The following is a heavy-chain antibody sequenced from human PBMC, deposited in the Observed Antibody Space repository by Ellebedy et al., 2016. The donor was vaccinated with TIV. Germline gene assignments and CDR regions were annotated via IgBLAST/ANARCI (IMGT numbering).Heavy chain of an antibody. D-gene: IGHD3-10*01. CDR3: AAGSREYWFDP. CDR1: GFTFSSYD. CDR2: ISSDSSDL. V-gene: IGHV3-21*01. J-gene: IGHJ5*02. Sequence: GESLKISCAASGFTFSSYDMHWVRQAPGKAPAWVSSISSDSSDLSYADSGKGRFTISRDNAKNLLYLQMNTLGVEDTAVYYCAAGSREYWFDPWGQGTLVTVSS.